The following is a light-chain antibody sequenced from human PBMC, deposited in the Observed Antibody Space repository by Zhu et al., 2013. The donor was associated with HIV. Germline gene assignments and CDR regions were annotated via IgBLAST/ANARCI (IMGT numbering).Light chain of an antibody. J-gene: IGKJ3*01. CDR3: QQYDKWPLFT. Sequence: EVVLTQSPATLSVSPGDRATLSCRVSQSISGNLAWFQQKPGQAPRLLVYGTSTRATGVPVRFGGSGSGTEFTLTITSLQAEDFAIYYCQQYDKWPLFTFGPGT. CDR2: GTS. V-gene: IGKV3-15*01. CDR1: QSISGN.